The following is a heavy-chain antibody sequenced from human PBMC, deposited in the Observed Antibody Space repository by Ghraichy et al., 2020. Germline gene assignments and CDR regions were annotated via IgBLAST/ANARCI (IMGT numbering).Heavy chain of an antibody. Sequence: GGSLRLSCAASGFTFSDYYMSWIRQAPGKGLEWVSYISSSSSYTNYADSVKGRFTISRDNAKNSLYLQMNSLRAEDTAVYYCARDYPDEMVYANHYYYYYGMDVWGQGTTVTVSS. CDR1: GFTFSDYY. V-gene: IGHV3-11*06. CDR3: ARDYPDEMVYANHYYYYYGMDV. J-gene: IGHJ6*02. CDR2: ISSSSSYT. D-gene: IGHD2-8*01.